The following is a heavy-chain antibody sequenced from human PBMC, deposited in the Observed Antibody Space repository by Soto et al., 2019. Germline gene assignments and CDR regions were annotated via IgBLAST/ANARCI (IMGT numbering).Heavy chain of an antibody. CDR1: GYTFTSYA. CDR2: INAGNSNT. CDR3: ARIGRDLGFDP. J-gene: IGHJ5*02. Sequence: GASVKVSCKASGYTFTSYAMHWVRQAPGQRLEWMGWINAGNSNTKYSQKFQGRVTITRDTSASTAYMELSSLRSEDTAVYYCARIGRDLGFDPWGQGTLVTVS. D-gene: IGHD3-10*01. V-gene: IGHV1-3*01.